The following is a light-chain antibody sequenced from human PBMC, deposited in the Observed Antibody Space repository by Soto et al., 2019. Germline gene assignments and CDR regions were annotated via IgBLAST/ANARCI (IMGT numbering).Light chain of an antibody. CDR3: QHYNSYSEA. J-gene: IGKJ1*01. V-gene: IGKV1-5*03. CDR1: QSLLHKNGYSD. CDR2: KAS. Sequence: TQSPLSLPVTPGEPASITCRSSQSLLHKNGYSDLAWYQQKPGKAPKLLIYKASTLKSGVPSRFSGSGSGTEFTLTISSLQPDDFATYYCQHYNSYSEAFGQGTKVDI.